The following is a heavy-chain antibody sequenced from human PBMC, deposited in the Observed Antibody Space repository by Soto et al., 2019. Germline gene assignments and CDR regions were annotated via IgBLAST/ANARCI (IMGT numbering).Heavy chain of an antibody. CDR3: ARGTYCSGARCYPHNWFDP. CDR2: IGIAGDT. V-gene: IGHV3-13*01. CDR1: GFTFSSYD. D-gene: IGHD2-15*01. J-gene: IGHJ5*02. Sequence: PGGSLRLSCAASGFTFSSYDMHWVRQVTGKGLEWVSAIGIAGDTYYVGSVKGRFTISRENAKNSLSLQMDSLRAEDTAVYYCARGTYCSGARCYPHNWFDPWGQGTLVTVSS.